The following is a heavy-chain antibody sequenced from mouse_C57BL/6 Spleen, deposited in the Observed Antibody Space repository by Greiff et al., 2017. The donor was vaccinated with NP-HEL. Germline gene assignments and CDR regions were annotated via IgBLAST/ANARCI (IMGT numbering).Heavy chain of an antibody. V-gene: IGHV1-55*01. CDR3: ASYPYCCGSNSDY. D-gene: IGHD1-1*01. J-gene: IGHJ2*01. Sequence: QVQLQQPGAELVKPGASVKMSCKASGYTFTSYWITWVKQRPGQGLEWIGDIYPGSGSTNYNEKFKSKATLTVDTSSSTAYMQLSSLTSEDSAVYYCASYPYCCGSNSDYWGQGTTLTVSS. CDR1: GYTFTSYW. CDR2: IYPGSGST.